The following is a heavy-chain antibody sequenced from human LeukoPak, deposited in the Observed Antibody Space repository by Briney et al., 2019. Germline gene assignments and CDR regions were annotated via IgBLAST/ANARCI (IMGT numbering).Heavy chain of an antibody. CDR1: GGSFSGYY. V-gene: IGHV4-34*01. Sequence: PSETLSLTCAVYGGSFSGYYWSWIRQPPGKELEWIGEINHSGSTNYNPSLKSRVTISVDTSKNQFSLSLSSVTAADTAVYYCARMYYSDTSGFDYWGQGTLVTVSS. D-gene: IGHD3-22*01. CDR3: ARMYYSDTSGFDY. CDR2: INHSGST. J-gene: IGHJ4*02.